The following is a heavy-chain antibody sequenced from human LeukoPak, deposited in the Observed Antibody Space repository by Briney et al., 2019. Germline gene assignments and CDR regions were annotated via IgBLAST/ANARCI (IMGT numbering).Heavy chain of an antibody. D-gene: IGHD4-23*01. J-gene: IGHJ5*02. CDR1: GFTFSSYG. V-gene: IGHV3-30*18. CDR3: AKDRFYGGNPGYNWFDP. CDR2: ISYDGSNK. Sequence: GGSLRLSCAASGFTFSSYGMHWVRQAPGRGLEWVAVISYDGSNKYYADSVKGRFTISRDNSKNTLYLQMNSLRAEDTAVYYCAKDRFYGGNPGYNWFDPWGQGTLVTVSS.